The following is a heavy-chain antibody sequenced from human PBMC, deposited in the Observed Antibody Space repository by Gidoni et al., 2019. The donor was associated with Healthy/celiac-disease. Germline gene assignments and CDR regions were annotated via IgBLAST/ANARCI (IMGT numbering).Heavy chain of an antibody. CDR1: GFSLSTSGLG. D-gene: IGHD3-22*01. CDR3: AHSTYYSDSSGYLY. CDR2: IYWNDDK. J-gene: IGHJ4*02. Sequence: QITLKESGPTLVKPTQTLTLTCTFSGFSLSTSGLGVCWIRQPPGKALEWLALIYWNDDKRYSPSLKSRLTITKDTSKHQVVLTMTNMDPVDTATYYCAHSTYYSDSSGYLYWGQGTLVTVSS. V-gene: IGHV2-5*01.